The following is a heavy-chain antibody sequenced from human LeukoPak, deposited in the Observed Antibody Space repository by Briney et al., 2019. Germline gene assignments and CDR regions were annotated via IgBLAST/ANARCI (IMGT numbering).Heavy chain of an antibody. D-gene: IGHD2-15*01. CDR1: GGSFSGYY. J-gene: IGHJ4*02. CDR3: ASGTEYCSGGSCSRYFDY. Sequence: SETLSLTCAVYGGSFSGYYRSWIRQPPGKGLEWIGEINHSGSTNYNPSLKSRVTISVDTSKNQFSLKLSSVTAADTAVYYRASGTEYCSGGSCSRYFDYWGQGTLVTVSS. CDR2: INHSGST. V-gene: IGHV4-34*01.